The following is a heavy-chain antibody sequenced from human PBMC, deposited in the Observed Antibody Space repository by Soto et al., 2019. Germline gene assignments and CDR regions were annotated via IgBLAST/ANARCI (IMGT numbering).Heavy chain of an antibody. D-gene: IGHD2-15*01. J-gene: IGHJ4*02. CDR3: ARADPDASVGY. CDR2: ISYSGST. V-gene: IGHV4-59*01. Sequence: SETLSLTCTVSGGSMSSYYWTWLRQSPGRGLEWIGYISYSGSTYYNPSLKSRVTISADTSKNQFSLRMNSMIAADTAVYYCARADPDASVGYWGQGTLVTVSA. CDR1: GGSMSSYY.